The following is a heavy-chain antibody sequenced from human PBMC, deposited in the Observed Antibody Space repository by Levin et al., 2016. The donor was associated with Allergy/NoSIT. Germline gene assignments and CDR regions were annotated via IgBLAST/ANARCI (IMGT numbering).Heavy chain of an antibody. CDR2: IRSKAYGGTT. D-gene: IGHD6-13*01. CDR3: TRLNTGYSSSWYFPPDY. CDR1: GFTFGDYL. J-gene: IGHJ4*02. Sequence: GGSLRLSCTASGFTFGDYLMSWFRLAPGKGLEWVGFIRSKAYGGTTEYAASVKGRCTISRDDSKSIAYLQMNSLKTEDTAVYYCTRLNTGYSSSWYFPPDYWGQGTLVTVSS. V-gene: IGHV3-49*03.